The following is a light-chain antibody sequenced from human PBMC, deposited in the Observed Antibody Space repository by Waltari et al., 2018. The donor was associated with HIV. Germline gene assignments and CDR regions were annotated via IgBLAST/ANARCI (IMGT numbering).Light chain of an antibody. CDR3: TSYASITSWV. CDR1: TIHVGALNF. J-gene: IGLJ3*02. Sequence: QSALTHPASVSGSPGQSLTISCTGTTIHVGALNFVSWYQQPPGKTPKLMIYDVSHRSSVIPDRFSGSKSDNTASLTISGLQAEDEADYYCTSYASITSWVFGGGTKVTVL. CDR2: DVS. V-gene: IGLV2-14*03.